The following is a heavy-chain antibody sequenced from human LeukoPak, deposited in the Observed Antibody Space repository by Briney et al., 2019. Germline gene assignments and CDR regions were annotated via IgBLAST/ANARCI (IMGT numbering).Heavy chain of an antibody. CDR1: GFAFSVYA. J-gene: IGHJ5*01. V-gene: IGHV3-23*01. D-gene: IGHD6-19*01. CDR2: INANSGTT. CDR3: AKPISGGLAVTADWFHP. Sequence: GVSLRLSCTASGFAFSVYAMSWLRRPPGKGLEWVSTINANSGTTSYAASVRGRFTISRDNSKNTLYLQLNTLRADDTATYYCAKPISGGLAVTADWFHPWGQGTLVVVSS.